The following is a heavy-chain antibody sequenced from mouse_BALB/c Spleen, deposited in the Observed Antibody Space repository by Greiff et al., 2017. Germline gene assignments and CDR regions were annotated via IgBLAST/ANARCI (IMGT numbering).Heavy chain of an antibody. V-gene: IGHV5-17*02. CDR1: GFTFSSFG. CDR3: ARLDYRYDGYYGMDY. CDR2: ISSGSSTI. D-gene: IGHD2-14*01. Sequence: EVNVVESGGGLVQPGGSRKLSCAASGFTFSSFGMHWVRQAPEKGLEWVAYISSGSSTIYYADTVKGRFTISRDNPKNTLFLQVTRLRSGDTAMYYCARLDYRYDGYYGMDYWGQGTSVTVSA. J-gene: IGHJ4*01.